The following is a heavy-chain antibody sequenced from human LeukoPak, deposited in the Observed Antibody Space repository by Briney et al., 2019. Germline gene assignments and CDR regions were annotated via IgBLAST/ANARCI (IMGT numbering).Heavy chain of an antibody. CDR3: ARGFDSYNGTDV. J-gene: IGHJ6*02. D-gene: IGHD3-9*01. V-gene: IGHV3-7*01. CDR2: IKEDGSEK. Sequence: GSLRLSCAASGFTFSIYWMTWVRQAPGKGLEWVANIKEDGSEKYYVDSVKGRFTISRDHAKNSLYLQMNSLRVDDTAVYYCARGFDSYNGTDVWGQGTTVTVSS. CDR1: GFTFSIYW.